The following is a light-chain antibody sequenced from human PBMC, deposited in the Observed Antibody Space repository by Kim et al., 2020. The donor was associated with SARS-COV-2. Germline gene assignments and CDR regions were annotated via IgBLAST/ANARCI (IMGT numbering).Light chain of an antibody. J-gene: IGLJ1*01. Sequence: SSELTQDPAVSVALGQTVRITCQGDSLRSYYANWYQQKPGQAPVLVIYGKNNRPSGIPDRFSGTSSGNTASLTITGAQAEDEADYYCNSRKSSGNPYVFG. CDR2: GKN. V-gene: IGLV3-19*01. CDR3: NSRKSSGNPYV. CDR1: SLRSYY.